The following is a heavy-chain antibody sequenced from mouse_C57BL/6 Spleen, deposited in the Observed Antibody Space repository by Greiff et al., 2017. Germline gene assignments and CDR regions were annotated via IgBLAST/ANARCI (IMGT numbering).Heavy chain of an antibody. CDR1: GYAFSSSW. J-gene: IGHJ2*01. D-gene: IGHD2-1*01. Sequence: QVKLQQSGPELVKPGASVKISCKASGYAFSSSWMNWVKQRPGKGLEWIGRIYPGDGDTNYNGKFKGKATLTADKSSSTAYMQLSSLTSEDSAVYFCARDGYGNYCFDYWGQGTTLTVSS. CDR3: ARDGYGNYCFDY. V-gene: IGHV1-82*01. CDR2: IYPGDGDT.